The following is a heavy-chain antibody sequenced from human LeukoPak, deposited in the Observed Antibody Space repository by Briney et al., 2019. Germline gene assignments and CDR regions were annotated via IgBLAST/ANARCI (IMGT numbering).Heavy chain of an antibody. CDR2: IWYDGSNK. CDR1: GFTFSSYG. Sequence: PGGSLRLSCAASGFTFSSYGMHWVRQAPGKGLEWVAVIWYDGSNKYYADSVKGRFTISRDNSKNTLYLQMNSLRAEDTAVNYCARAGVLWFGELTNYFDYWGQGTLVTVSS. V-gene: IGHV3-33*01. D-gene: IGHD3-10*01. J-gene: IGHJ4*02. CDR3: ARAGVLWFGELTNYFDY.